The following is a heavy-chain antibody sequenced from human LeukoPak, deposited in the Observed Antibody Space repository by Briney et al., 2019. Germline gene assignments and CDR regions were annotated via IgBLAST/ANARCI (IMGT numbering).Heavy chain of an antibody. CDR3: ASVDTAMATYY. CDR2: IIPILGIA. J-gene: IGHJ4*02. CDR1: GGTFSSYA. V-gene: IGHV1-69*04. D-gene: IGHD5-18*01. Sequence: ASVKVSCKASGGTFSSYAISWVRQAPGQGLEWMGRIIPILGIANYAQKFQGRVTITADKSTSTAYMELSSLRSEDTAVYYCASVDTAMATYYWGQGTLVTVSS.